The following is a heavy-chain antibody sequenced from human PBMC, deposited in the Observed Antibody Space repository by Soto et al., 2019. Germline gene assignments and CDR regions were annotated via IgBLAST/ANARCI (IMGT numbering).Heavy chain of an antibody. J-gene: IGHJ4*02. Sequence: PSQTRPLSCTVSVGSTNTCYWRCVRQPAGNRLPCIGRLFPSGSTSFNPSLESRVAMSVDTSKNHFSLNLSSVTAADMAVYYCAREGSYSAYNFAHGIQLWSFHFWGQGALVTSPQ. CDR1: VGSTNTCY. CDR3: AREGSYSAYNFAHGIQLWSFHF. D-gene: IGHD5-12*01. V-gene: IGHV4-4*07. CDR2: LFPSGST.